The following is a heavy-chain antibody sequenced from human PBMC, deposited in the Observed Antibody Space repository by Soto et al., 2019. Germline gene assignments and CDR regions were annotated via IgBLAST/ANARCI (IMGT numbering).Heavy chain of an antibody. Sequence: ASVKVSCKASGYTFTSYDINWVRQATGQGLEWMGWMNPNSGNTGYAQKFQGRVTMTRTTSISTAYMELSSLRSEDTAVYYCAIGTGTLRXLDWLLPHYYYGMDVWGQGTTVTVSS. CDR2: MNPNSGNT. D-gene: IGHD3-9*01. CDR1: GYTFTSYD. CDR3: AIGTGTLRXLDWLLPHYYYGMDV. V-gene: IGHV1-8*01. J-gene: IGHJ6*02.